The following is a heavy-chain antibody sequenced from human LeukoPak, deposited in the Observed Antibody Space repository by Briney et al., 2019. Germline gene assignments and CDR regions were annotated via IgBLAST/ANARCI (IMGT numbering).Heavy chain of an antibody. D-gene: IGHD3-22*01. Sequence: GGSLRLSCAASGFTFSSYSMNWVRQAPGKGLEWVSYISSSSSTIYYADSVKGRFTISRDNSKNTLYLQMNSLRAEDTAVYYCAKVRNPYSEYYYDSSGIYGMDVWGQGTTVTVSS. J-gene: IGHJ6*02. CDR2: ISSSSSTI. V-gene: IGHV3-48*01. CDR3: AKVRNPYSEYYYDSSGIYGMDV. CDR1: GFTFSSYS.